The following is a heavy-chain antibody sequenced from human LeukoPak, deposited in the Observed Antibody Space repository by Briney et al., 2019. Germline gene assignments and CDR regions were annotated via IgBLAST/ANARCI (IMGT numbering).Heavy chain of an antibody. D-gene: IGHD3-16*01. V-gene: IGHV1-3*01. CDR3: ASVDYGDY. CDR2: INGGNGNT. J-gene: IGHJ4*02. CDR1: GYTFTSYA. Sequence: ASVNVSFKASGYTFTSYAMHWVRQAPGQRLEWMGWINGGNGNTKYSEKFQGRVTFTRDTSASTAYMELSSLRSEDTAVYYCASVDYGDYWGQGTLVTVSS.